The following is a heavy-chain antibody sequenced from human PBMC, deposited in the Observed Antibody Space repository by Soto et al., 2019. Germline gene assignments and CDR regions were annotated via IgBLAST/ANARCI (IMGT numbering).Heavy chain of an antibody. D-gene: IGHD2-8*01. J-gene: IGHJ4*02. CDR1: GGSISSGDYY. CDR2: IYYSGST. V-gene: IGHV4-30-4*01. Sequence: PSETLSLTCTVSGGSISSGDYYWSWIRQPPGKGLEWIGYIYYSGSTYYNPSLKSRVTISVDTSKNQFSLKLSSVTAADTAVYYCARVWCTNGVCYEFDYWGKGTLVTVS. CDR3: ARVWCTNGVCYEFDY.